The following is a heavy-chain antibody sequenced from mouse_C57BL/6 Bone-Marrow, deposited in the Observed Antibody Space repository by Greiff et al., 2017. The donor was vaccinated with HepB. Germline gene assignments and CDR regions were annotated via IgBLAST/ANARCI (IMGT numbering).Heavy chain of an antibody. CDR1: GFTFSSYT. J-gene: IGHJ4*01. D-gene: IGHD3-2*02. CDR3: ARQSSGYGGYAMDY. CDR2: ISGGGGNT. V-gene: IGHV5-9*01. Sequence: EVKVVESGGGLVKPGGSLKLSCAASGFTFSSYTMSWVRQTPEKRLEWVATISGGGGNTYYPDSVKGRFTISRDNAKNTLYLQMSSLRSEDTALYYCARQSSGYGGYAMDYWGQGTSVTVSS.